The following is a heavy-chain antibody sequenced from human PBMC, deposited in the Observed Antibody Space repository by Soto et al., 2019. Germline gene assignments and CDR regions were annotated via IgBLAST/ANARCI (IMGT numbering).Heavy chain of an antibody. CDR2: INAGNGNT. V-gene: IGHV1-3*01. D-gene: IGHD4-17*01. J-gene: IGHJ4*02. CDR1: GYTFTSYA. CDR3: ARDRTVTRRFDY. Sequence: QVQLVQSGAEVKKPGASVKVSCKASGYTFTSYAMHWVRQAPGQTIEWMGWINAGNGNTKYSQKFQGRVTITRDTSASTAYMELSSLRSEDTAVYYCARDRTVTRRFDYWGQGTLVTVSS.